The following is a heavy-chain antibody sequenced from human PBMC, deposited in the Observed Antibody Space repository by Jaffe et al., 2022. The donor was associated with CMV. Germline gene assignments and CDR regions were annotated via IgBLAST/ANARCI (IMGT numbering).Heavy chain of an antibody. J-gene: IGHJ6*02. V-gene: IGHV1-69*01. CDR3: ARHYYDSSGYIGAPYYYYGMDV. Sequence: QVQLVQSGAEVKKPGSSVKVSCKASGGTFSSYAISWVRQAPGQGLEWMGGIIPIFGTANYAQKFQGRVTITADESTSTAYMELSSLRSEDTAVYYCARHYYDSSGYIGAPYYYYGMDVWGQGTTVTVSS. D-gene: IGHD3-22*01. CDR1: GGTFSSYA. CDR2: IIPIFGTA.